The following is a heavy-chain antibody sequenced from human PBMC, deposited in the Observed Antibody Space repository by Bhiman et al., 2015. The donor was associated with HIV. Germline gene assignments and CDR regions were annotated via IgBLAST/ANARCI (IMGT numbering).Heavy chain of an antibody. J-gene: IGHJ3*02. CDR1: GFTFSRYW. CDR2: IKSDGSQK. D-gene: IGHD1-26*01. CDR3: AKESKWESRTPHDFDI. V-gene: IGHV3-7*01. Sequence: EVQLVESGGGLVQPGGSLRLSCVASGFTFSRYWMSWVRQAPGKGLEWVANIKSDGSQKYYVDSVKGRFTASRDNAKNSLYLQMKSLRPEDTAVYYCAKESKWESRTPHDFDIWGQGTMVTVSS.